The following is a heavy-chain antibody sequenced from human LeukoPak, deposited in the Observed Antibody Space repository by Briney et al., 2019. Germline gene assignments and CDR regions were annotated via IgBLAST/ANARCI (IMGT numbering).Heavy chain of an antibody. J-gene: IGHJ4*02. D-gene: IGHD5-24*01. CDR3: ARANVEMAAVDY. CDR1: GYSFTSYW. CDR2: IYPGDSDT. Sequence: PGESLKITCKGSGYSFTSYWIGWLRQMPGKGLEWMGLIYPGDSDTRYSPSCQGQVTISADKSISISYLQWSSLKASDTAMYYCARANVEMAAVDYWGQGTLVTVSS. V-gene: IGHV5-51*03.